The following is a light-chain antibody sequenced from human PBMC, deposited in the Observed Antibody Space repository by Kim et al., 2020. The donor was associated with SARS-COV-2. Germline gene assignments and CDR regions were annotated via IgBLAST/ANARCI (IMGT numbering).Light chain of an antibody. Sequence: ASVKITCTLSSGHSSYAIAWHQQQPEKGPRYLMKLISDGSHSKGDGIPDRFSGSSSGAERYLTIASLQSEDEADYYCQTWGTGTVVFGGGTQLTVL. J-gene: IGLJ2*01. V-gene: IGLV4-69*01. CDR3: QTWGTGTVV. CDR1: SGHSSYA. CDR2: LISDGSH.